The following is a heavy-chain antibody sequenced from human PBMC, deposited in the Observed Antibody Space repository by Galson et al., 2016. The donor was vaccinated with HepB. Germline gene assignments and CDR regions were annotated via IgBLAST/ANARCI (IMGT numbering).Heavy chain of an antibody. CDR3: AKDLSPFIAPAGDWFDP. CDR1: GFTFSNFG. V-gene: IGHV3-30*18. CDR2: ISFDGGNE. J-gene: IGHJ5*02. D-gene: IGHD6-13*01. Sequence: SLRLSCAASGFTFSNFGMHWVRQAPGTGLEWVAAISFDGGNEAFAASVEGRFTISRDNSQNTLYLQMSSLRSEDTAVYYCAKDLSPFIAPAGDWFDPWGQGTRVTVSS.